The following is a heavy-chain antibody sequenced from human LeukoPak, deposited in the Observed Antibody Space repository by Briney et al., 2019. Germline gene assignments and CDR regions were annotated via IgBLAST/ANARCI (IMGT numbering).Heavy chain of an antibody. V-gene: IGHV3-11*01. D-gene: IGHD3-10*01. CDR1: GFTFSDYY. Sequence: GGSLRLSCAASGFTFSDYYMSWIRQAPGKGLEWVSYISSSSSTIYYADSVKGRFIISRDNAKNSLHLQMNSLRAEDTALYYCVRSITMFQYWGQGTLVTVSS. CDR3: VRSITMFQY. J-gene: IGHJ1*01. CDR2: ISSSSSTI.